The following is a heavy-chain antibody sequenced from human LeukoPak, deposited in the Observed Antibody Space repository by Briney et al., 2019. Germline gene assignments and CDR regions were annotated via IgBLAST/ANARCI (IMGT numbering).Heavy chain of an antibody. V-gene: IGHV4-34*01. CDR3: AKLSPRSG. CDR1: CGFFSDYY. CDR2: INHSGVT. J-gene: IGHJ4*02. Sequence: SEALSLTSAVPCGFFSDYYLSWVLQSPRQGLEWIGEINHSGVTHYNPSLKSRVTMSADTSKNQFSPNLTSLTAADSAVYYCAKLSPRSGWGQGTLVTVSS. D-gene: IGHD2/OR15-2a*01.